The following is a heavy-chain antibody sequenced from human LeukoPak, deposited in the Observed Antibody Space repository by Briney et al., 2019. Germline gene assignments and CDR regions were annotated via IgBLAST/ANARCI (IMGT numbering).Heavy chain of an antibody. D-gene: IGHD3-3*02. Sequence: GGSLRLSCAASGFSVSLNYMNWVRQAPGKGLVWVSILYSGSDTYYADSVKGRFTISRDSSKNMLFLHMNSLRAEDTAVYYCARVGDHFHWYLDLWGRGTLVTVSS. V-gene: IGHV3-53*01. CDR3: ARVGDHFHWYLDL. J-gene: IGHJ2*01. CDR2: LYSGSDT. CDR1: GFSVSLNY.